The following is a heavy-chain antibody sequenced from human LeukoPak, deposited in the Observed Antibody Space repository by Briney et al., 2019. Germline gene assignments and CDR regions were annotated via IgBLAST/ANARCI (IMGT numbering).Heavy chain of an antibody. CDR3: ARDDNNSADFDY. J-gene: IGHJ4*02. V-gene: IGHV3-48*03. CDR2: ISSSGSTK. Sequence: GGSLRLSCAASGFTFSSYEMNWVRQAPGKGLEWGSYISSSGSTKYYAYSVKGRFTISRDNAKNSLYLQMNSLRAEDTAVYYCARDDNNSADFDYWGQGTLVTVSS. D-gene: IGHD1-1*01. CDR1: GFTFSSYE.